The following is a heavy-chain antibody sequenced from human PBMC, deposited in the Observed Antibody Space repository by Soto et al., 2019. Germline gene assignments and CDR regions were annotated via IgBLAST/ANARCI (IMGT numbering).Heavy chain of an antibody. CDR1: GFTFSNYA. Sequence: EVQLLESGGGLVQPGGSLRLSCAASGFTFSNYAMRWVRQAPGKGLEWVSTISAGGGSTYYADSVKGRFTISRDNSKSTLYLQMNSLRAEDTAVHYCAKGLRECSGGSGSPYYFDYWGQGTLVTVSS. CDR2: ISAGGGST. V-gene: IGHV3-23*01. D-gene: IGHD2-15*01. J-gene: IGHJ4*02. CDR3: AKGLRECSGGSGSPYYFDY.